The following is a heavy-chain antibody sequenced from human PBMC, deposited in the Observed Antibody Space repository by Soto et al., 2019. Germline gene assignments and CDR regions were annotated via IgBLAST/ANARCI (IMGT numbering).Heavy chain of an antibody. CDR1: GGSISTNF. CDR3: ARXVTP. CDR2: IYYSGST. J-gene: IGHJ5*02. D-gene: IGHD3-10*01. Sequence: SETLSLACTVSGGSISTNFWTWIRQPPGKGLEWIGNIYYSGSTNYNPSLKSRVTISVDTSKKQFSLKLSSVTAADTAVYYCARXVTPWGQGTLVTVSS. V-gene: IGHV4-59*12.